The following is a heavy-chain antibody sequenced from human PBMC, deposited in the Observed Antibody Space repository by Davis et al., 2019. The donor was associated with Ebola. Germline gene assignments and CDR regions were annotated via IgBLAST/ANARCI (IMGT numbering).Heavy chain of an antibody. Sequence: PSETLSLTCAVYGGSISSYYWSWIRQPPGKGLEWIGYIYYSGSTNYNPSLKSRVTISVDTSKNQFSLKLSSVTAADTAVYYCARGTGYSSGWYVFGWFDPWGQGTLVTVSS. CDR3: ARGTGYSSGWYVFGWFDP. CDR2: IYYSGST. D-gene: IGHD6-19*01. CDR1: GGSISSYY. V-gene: IGHV4-59*01. J-gene: IGHJ5*02.